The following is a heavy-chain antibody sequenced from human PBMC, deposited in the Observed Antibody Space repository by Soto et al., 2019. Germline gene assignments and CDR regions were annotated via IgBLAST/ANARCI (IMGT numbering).Heavy chain of an antibody. J-gene: IGHJ4*02. CDR2: INHSGST. CDR1: GGSFSGYY. Sequence: QVQLQQWGAGLLKPSETLSLTCAVYGGSFSGYYWSWIRQPPGKGLEWIGEINHSGSTNYNPSLKSRVTISVDTSKNQFSLKLSSVTAADTAVYYCARGQGYCSGGSCSYFDYWGQGTLVTVSS. D-gene: IGHD2-15*01. V-gene: IGHV4-34*01. CDR3: ARGQGYCSGGSCSYFDY.